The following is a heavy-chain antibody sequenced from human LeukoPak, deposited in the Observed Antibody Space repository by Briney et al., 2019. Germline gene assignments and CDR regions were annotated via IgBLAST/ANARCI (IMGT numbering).Heavy chain of an antibody. CDR3: ARRGPYFDY. J-gene: IGHJ4*02. Sequence: GGSLRLSCAASGFTFSSYEMNWVRQAPGKGLEWISYISSTSSDIYYLDSVKGRFTISRDNAKNSLYLQMNSLRAEDTSIYYCARRGPYFDYWGQGILVTVSS. CDR1: GFTFSSYE. CDR2: ISSTSSDI. D-gene: IGHD3-10*01. V-gene: IGHV3-48*03.